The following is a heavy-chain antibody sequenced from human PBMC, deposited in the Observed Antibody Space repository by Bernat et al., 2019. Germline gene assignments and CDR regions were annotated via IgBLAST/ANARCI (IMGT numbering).Heavy chain of an antibody. D-gene: IGHD3-22*01. CDR1: GFTFSSYA. J-gene: IGHJ1*01. CDR2: ISYDGSNK. V-gene: IGHV3-30*04. Sequence: VQLVESGGGLVQPGGSLRLSCAASGFTFSSYAMHWVRQAPGKGLEWVAVISYDGSNKYYADSVKGRFTISRDNSKNTLYLQMNSLRAEDTAVYYCAKVNYDSSGYYYLSEYFQHWGQGTLVTVSS. CDR3: AKVNYDSSGYYYLSEYFQH.